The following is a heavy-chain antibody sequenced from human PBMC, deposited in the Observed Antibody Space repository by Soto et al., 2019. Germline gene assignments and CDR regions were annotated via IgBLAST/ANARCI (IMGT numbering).Heavy chain of an antibody. D-gene: IGHD2-8*02. V-gene: IGHV1-2*06. CDR2: INANNGST. CDR3: ASGKSTDCSAGVCSFFDHHDMDD. Sequence: ASVKVSCKASGYTFTNYHISWVRQAPGQGLEWLGRINANNGSTSSAQKFQGRVTMTTDTSISTASMELTRLTSDDTAIYYCASGKSTDCSAGVCSFFDHHDMDDWGQGTPVTVSS. CDR1: GYTFTNYH. J-gene: IGHJ6*02.